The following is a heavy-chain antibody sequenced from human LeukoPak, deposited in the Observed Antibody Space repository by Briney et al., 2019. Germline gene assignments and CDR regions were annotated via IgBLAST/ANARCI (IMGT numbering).Heavy chain of an antibody. CDR2: IYYGGST. CDR1: GGSISSYY. J-gene: IGHJ5*02. CDR3: ARDVGSSVFRFDP. V-gene: IGHV4-59*01. D-gene: IGHD6-6*01. Sequence: PSETLSLTXTVSGGSISSYYWSWIRQPPGKGLEWIGYIYYGGSTNYNPSLKSRVTISVDTSKNQFSLKLSSVTAADTAVYYCARDVGSSVFRFDPWGQGTLVTVSS.